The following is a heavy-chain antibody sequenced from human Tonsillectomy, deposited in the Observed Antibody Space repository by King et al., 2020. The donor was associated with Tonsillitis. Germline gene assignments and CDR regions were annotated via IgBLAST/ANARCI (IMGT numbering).Heavy chain of an antibody. Sequence: VQLVESGAEVKKPRASVKVSCKASGYTFTSYGISWVRQAPGQGLEWIGWISDYNGNTNYAQKVQGRVTMTTDTSTSTAYMELRSLRSDDTAVYYCARDRSYYDSSGAADAFDIWGQGTMVTVSS. V-gene: IGHV1-18*04. J-gene: IGHJ3*02. CDR1: GYTFTSYG. CDR3: ARDRSYYDSSGAADAFDI. CDR2: ISDYNGNT. D-gene: IGHD3-22*01.